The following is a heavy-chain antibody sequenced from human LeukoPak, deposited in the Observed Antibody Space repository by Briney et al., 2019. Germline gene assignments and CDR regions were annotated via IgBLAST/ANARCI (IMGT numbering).Heavy chain of an antibody. D-gene: IGHD5-18*01. V-gene: IGHV3-21*04. J-gene: IGHJ6*03. Sequence: WGSLRLSCAASGFTFSSYSMIWVRQAPGKGLEWVSFISSSSSYIYYADSVKGRFTISRDNAKNSLYLQMNSLRAEDTALYYCARVVGYSYGNYYYYYMDVWGKGTTVNVSS. CDR2: ISSSSSYI. CDR1: GFTFSSYS. CDR3: ARVVGYSYGNYYYYYMDV.